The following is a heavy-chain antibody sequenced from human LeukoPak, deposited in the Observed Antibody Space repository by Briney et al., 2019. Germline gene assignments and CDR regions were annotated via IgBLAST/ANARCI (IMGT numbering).Heavy chain of an antibody. D-gene: IGHD4-17*01. CDR1: GGSISSGGYY. Sequence: SETLSLTCTVSGGSISSGGYYWSWIRQHPGKGLEWIGHIYYSGSTYYNPSLKSRVTISVDTSKNQFSLKLSSVTAADTAVYYCARDLNDYGWYFDLWGRGTLVTVSS. CDR2: IYYSGST. CDR3: ARDLNDYGWYFDL. J-gene: IGHJ2*01. V-gene: IGHV4-31*03.